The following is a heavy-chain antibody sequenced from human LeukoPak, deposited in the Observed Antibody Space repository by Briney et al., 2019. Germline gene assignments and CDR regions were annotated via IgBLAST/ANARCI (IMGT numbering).Heavy chain of an antibody. Sequence: ASVKVSCKISEYSLSGFSIHWVRETPGEGLEWMGGFDSENNKMIYSQKFQGRLTLTEDTSADTAYMELTSLRSEDTAVYFCATDRVYRSSGRSWGFDYWGQGTLVIVSS. V-gene: IGHV1-24*01. J-gene: IGHJ4*02. CDR2: FDSENNKM. CDR1: EYSLSGFS. CDR3: ATDRVYRSSGRSWGFDY. D-gene: IGHD6-19*01.